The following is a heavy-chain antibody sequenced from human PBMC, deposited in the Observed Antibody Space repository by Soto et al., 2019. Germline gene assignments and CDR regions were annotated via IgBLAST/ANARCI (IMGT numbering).Heavy chain of an antibody. CDR1: GYTFTSYD. J-gene: IGHJ6*03. CDR2: MNPNSGNT. D-gene: IGHD2-2*01. V-gene: IGHV1-8*01. Sequence: QVQLVQSGAEVKKPGASVKVSCKASGYTFTSYDINWVRQATGQGLEWMGWMNPNSGNTGYAQKFKGRVTMTRNTSKSTAYMELSNLISEDTAVYYCAREVVFEEISAYMDVWGKGTTVTVSS. CDR3: AREVVFEEISAYMDV.